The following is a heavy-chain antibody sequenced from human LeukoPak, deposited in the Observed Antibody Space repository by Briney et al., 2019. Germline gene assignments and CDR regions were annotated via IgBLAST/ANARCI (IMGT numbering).Heavy chain of an antibody. Sequence: SVKVSCKASGGTFSSYAISWVRQAPGQGLEWMGGIIPIFGTANYAQKFQGRVTITADESTSTAYMELSSLRSEDTAVYYCATRLVMSRSPFDYWGQGTLVTVSS. CDR1: GGTFSSYA. D-gene: IGHD3-9*01. CDR2: IIPIFGTA. J-gene: IGHJ4*02. V-gene: IGHV1-69*13. CDR3: ATRLVMSRSPFDY.